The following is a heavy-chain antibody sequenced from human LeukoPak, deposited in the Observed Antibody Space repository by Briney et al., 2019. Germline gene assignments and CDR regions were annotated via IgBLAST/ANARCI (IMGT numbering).Heavy chain of an antibody. CDR1: GYTFTSYW. Sequence: KVSCTASGYTFTSYWIGWVRQKPGKGLEWMGIIYPGDSDTRYSPSFQGQVTISADKSISTAYLQWSSLKASDTAMYYCARDPYYYDSSGYSSFGDAFDIWGQGTMVTVSS. V-gene: IGHV5-51*01. J-gene: IGHJ3*02. D-gene: IGHD3-22*01. CDR2: IYPGDSDT. CDR3: ARDPYYYDSSGYSSFGDAFDI.